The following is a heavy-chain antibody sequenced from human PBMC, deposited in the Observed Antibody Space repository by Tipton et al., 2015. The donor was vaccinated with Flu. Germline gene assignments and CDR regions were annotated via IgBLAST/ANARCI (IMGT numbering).Heavy chain of an antibody. J-gene: IGHJ4*02. V-gene: IGHV4-4*07. CDR1: GGSITGYY. CDR2: IYARVST. CDR3: ARGGGSFQFDF. Sequence: LRLSCTVSGGSITGYYWSWIRQPAGKGLEWIGRIYARVSTNYNPSLKSRVTMSADTSKNQFSLKLTPVTAADTAVYYCARGGGSFQFDFWGQGTLVTVSS. D-gene: IGHD1-26*01.